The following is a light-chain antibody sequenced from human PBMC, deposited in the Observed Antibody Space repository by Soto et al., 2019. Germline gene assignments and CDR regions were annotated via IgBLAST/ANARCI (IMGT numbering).Light chain of an antibody. CDR1: SSDVGGYNF. V-gene: IGLV2-14*03. CDR2: DVT. J-gene: IGLJ1*01. Sequence: QSVLTQPPSVSGSPGQSVTISCTGTSSDVGGYNFVSWYQHHPGKAPKLIIYDVTNRPSGISNRFSGSKSGNTASLTISGLQAEDEAEYYCTSYTSSITYVFGTGTKVTVL. CDR3: TSYTSSITYV.